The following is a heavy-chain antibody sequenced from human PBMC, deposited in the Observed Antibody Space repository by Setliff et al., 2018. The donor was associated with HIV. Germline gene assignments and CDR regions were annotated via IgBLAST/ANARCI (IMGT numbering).Heavy chain of an antibody. CDR3: AKDPGLQATVGDY. V-gene: IGHV3-30*02. CDR2: IRDDGIRR. Sequence: GGSLRLSCAASGFSFSNSWMTWVRQAPGKGLEWVAFIRDDGIRRHYADSVKGRFTISRDDSKNTVFLQMNSLRPEDTAMYYCAKDPGLQATVGDYWGHGTLVTVSS. J-gene: IGHJ4*01. CDR1: GFSFSNSW. D-gene: IGHD5-12*01.